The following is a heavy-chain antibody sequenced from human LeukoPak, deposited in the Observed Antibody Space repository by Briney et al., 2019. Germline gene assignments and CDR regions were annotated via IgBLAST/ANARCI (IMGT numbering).Heavy chain of an antibody. CDR3: AKARYYYDSSGYYPELTH. J-gene: IGHJ4*02. CDR2: ISGSGGNT. Sequence: GGSLRLSCAASGFTFSTYAMSWVRQAPGKGLEWVSAISGSGGNTYYADSVKGRFTISRDNSKNTLYLQMNSLRAGDTAVYYCAKARYYYDSSGYYPELTHWGQGTLVTVSS. D-gene: IGHD3-22*01. CDR1: GFTFSTYA. V-gene: IGHV3-23*01.